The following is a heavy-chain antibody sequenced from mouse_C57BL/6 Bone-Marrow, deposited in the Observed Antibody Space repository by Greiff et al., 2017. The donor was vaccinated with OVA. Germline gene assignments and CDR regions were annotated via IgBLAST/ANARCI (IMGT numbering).Heavy chain of an antibody. Sequence: QVQLQQPGAELVKPGASVKLSCKASGYTFTSYWMHWVKQRPGQGLEWIGMIHPNSGSTNYNEKFKSKATLTVEKSSSTAYMQLSSLTSEDSAVYYCARLLYWYFDVWGTGTTVTVSS. CDR2: IHPNSGST. CDR3: ARLLYWYFDV. J-gene: IGHJ1*03. CDR1: GYTFTSYW. V-gene: IGHV1-64*01. D-gene: IGHD2-1*01.